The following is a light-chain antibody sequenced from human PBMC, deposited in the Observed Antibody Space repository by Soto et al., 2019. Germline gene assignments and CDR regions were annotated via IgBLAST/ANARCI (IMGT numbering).Light chain of an antibody. CDR3: HQRQSWPRT. CDR1: QYINTR. J-gene: IGKJ1*01. CDR2: QTS. V-gene: IGKV3-11*01. Sequence: IVLTQSPATLSSFPGDRVTLSCRASQYINTRLAWYQHRPGQAPRLLIYQTSIRAAGIPARFSASGSRTDFTLTISDVQPEDFALYYCHQRQSWPRTFGQGTKVDIK.